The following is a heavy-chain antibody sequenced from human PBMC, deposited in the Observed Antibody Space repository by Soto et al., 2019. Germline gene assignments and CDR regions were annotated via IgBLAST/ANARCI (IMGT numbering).Heavy chain of an antibody. J-gene: IGHJ4*02. CDR1: GGSISSYY. D-gene: IGHD3-10*01. CDR3: ARSSWLGELLYNY. CDR2: IYYSGST. V-gene: IGHV4-59*01. Sequence: LSETLSLTCTVSGGSISSYYWSWIRQPPGKGLEWIGYIYYSGSTNYNPSLKSRVTISVDTSKNQFSLKLSSVTAADTAVYYCARSSWLGELLYNYWGQGNMVTVYS.